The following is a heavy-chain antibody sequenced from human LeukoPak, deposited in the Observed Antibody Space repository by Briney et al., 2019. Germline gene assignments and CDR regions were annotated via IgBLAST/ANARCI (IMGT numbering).Heavy chain of an antibody. D-gene: IGHD1-26*01. J-gene: IGHJ6*02. V-gene: IGHV4-61*02. CDR1: GGSISGGSYY. CDR3: ARSAVGATPYYYYGMDV. Sequence: TSQTLSLTCTVSGGSISGGSYYWSWIRQPAGKGLEWIGRIYTSGSTNYNPSLKSRVTISVDTSKNQFSLKLSSVTAADTAVYYCARSAVGATPYYYYGMDVWGQGTTVTVSS. CDR2: IYTSGST.